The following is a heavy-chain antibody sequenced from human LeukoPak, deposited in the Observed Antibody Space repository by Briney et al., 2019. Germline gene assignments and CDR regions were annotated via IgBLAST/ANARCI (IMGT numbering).Heavy chain of an antibody. CDR3: ARATYYDILTGPHRIYYYYGMDV. V-gene: IGHV4-34*01. J-gene: IGHJ6*02. CDR2: INHIGRT. Sequence: SETLSLTCAVYGGSFSGYYWSWIRQPPGKGLEWIGEINHIGRTNYNPSLKSRVTISVDTSKNQFSLKLSSVTAADTAVYYCARATYYDILTGPHRIYYYYGMDVWGQGTTVTVSS. CDR1: GGSFSGYY. D-gene: IGHD3-9*01.